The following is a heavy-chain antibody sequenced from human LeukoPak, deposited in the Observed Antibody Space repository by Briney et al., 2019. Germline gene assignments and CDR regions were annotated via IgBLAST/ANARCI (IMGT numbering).Heavy chain of an antibody. D-gene: IGHD1/OR15-1a*01. V-gene: IGHV3-30*03. J-gene: IGHJ5*01. CDR2: ISYDGSNK. CDR1: GFTFSSYG. CDR3: VADGGEHNLYNWFAS. Sequence: HTGGSLRLSCAASGFTFSSYGMHWVRQAPGKGLEWVAVISYDGSNKYYADSVKGRFTISRDNGKNTLYLQMNSLRAEDTAVYFCVADGGEHNLYNWFASWGQGTQVTVSS.